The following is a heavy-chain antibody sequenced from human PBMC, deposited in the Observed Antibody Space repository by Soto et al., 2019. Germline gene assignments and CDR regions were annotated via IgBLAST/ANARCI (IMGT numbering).Heavy chain of an antibody. D-gene: IGHD1-26*01. J-gene: IGHJ4*02. Sequence: EVQLVESGGGLVQPGESLRLSCAASGFTFSIQWMHWVRQAPGKGLVWVSRINSDGSITTYADSVKGRFTISRDTAKNTVYLQMNSLRAEDTAVYYCARGLLGGGDYWGQGTLVTVSS. CDR1: GFTFSIQW. CDR3: ARGLLGGGDY. V-gene: IGHV3-74*03. CDR2: INSDGSIT.